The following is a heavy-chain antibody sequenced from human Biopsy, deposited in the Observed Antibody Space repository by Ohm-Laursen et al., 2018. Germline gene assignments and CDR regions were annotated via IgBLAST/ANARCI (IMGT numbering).Heavy chain of an antibody. D-gene: IGHD2/OR15-2a*01. Sequence: KVSCKASGGSSSNSGITWVRQAPGQGLEWMGRSIPMLGIANYAQKFQDRLTITSDKFTRTAYMELSSLRSEDTAVYYCARTSIMDVWGQGTTVTVSS. J-gene: IGHJ6*02. CDR2: SIPMLGIA. CDR3: ARTSIMDV. V-gene: IGHV1-69*04. CDR1: GGSSSNSG.